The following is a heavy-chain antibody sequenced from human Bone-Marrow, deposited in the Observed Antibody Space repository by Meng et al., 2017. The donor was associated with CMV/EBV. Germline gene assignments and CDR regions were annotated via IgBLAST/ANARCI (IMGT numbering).Heavy chain of an antibody. CDR2: IRYDGSNK. D-gene: IGHD3-10*02. CDR1: GFTFSSYG. V-gene: IGHV3-30*02. CDR3: ARDVFGDGYLDY. Sequence: GGSLRLSCAASGFTFSSYGMHWVRQAPGKGLEWVAFIRYDGSNKYYADSVKGRFTISRDNAKNSLYLQMNSLRAEDTAVYYCARDVFGDGYLDYWGQGTLVTVSS. J-gene: IGHJ4*02.